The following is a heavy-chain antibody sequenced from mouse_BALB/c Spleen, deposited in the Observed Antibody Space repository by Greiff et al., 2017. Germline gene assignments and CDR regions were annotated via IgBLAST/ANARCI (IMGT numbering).Heavy chain of an antibody. CDR3: ARGGDYQFAY. CDR1: GFTFSSYA. J-gene: IGHJ3*01. D-gene: IGHD2-4*01. CDR2: ISSGGST. V-gene: IGHV5-6-5*01. Sequence: EVQVVESGGGLVKPGGSLKLSCAASGFTFSSYAMSWVRQTPEKRLAWVASISSGGSTYYPDSVKGRFTISRDNARNILYLQMSSLRSEDTAMYYCARGGDYQFAYWGQGTLVTVSA.